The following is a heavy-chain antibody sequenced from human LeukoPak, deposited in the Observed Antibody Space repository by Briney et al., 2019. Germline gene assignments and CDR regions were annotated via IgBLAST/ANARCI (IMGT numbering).Heavy chain of an antibody. J-gene: IGHJ3*02. Sequence: PSETLSLTCTVSGGSISSYYWSWIRQPPGKGLEWIGYIYYSGCNNYNPSLKSRVTMSVDTSKNQFSLKLSSVTAADTAVYYCVRTTYDFWSGYYPLDAFDIWGQGTMVTVSS. CDR3: VRTTYDFWSGYYPLDAFDI. CDR1: GGSISSYY. D-gene: IGHD3-3*01. V-gene: IGHV4-59*01. CDR2: IYYSGCN.